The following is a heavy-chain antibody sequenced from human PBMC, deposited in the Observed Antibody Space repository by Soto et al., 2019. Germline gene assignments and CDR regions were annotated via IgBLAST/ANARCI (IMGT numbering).Heavy chain of an antibody. Sequence: ASVKVSCKASGYTFTSYGISWVRQAPGQGLEWMGWISAYNGNTNYAQKLQGRVTMTTDTSTSTAYMELRSLRSDDTAVYYCARKRIAAAVGYFDYWGQGTLVTVSS. CDR2: ISAYNGNT. CDR3: ARKRIAAAVGYFDY. CDR1: GYTFTSYG. J-gene: IGHJ4*02. D-gene: IGHD6-13*01. V-gene: IGHV1-18*01.